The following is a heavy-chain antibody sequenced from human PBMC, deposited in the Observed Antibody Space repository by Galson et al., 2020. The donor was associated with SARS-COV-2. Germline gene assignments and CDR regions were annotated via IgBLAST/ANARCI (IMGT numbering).Heavy chain of an antibody. V-gene: IGHV3-73*01. Sequence: GESLKISCAASGFPFSGSAMQWVRQASGKGLEWVGRIRSKANNYETAYAVSVKGRFTISRDDSKNTAYLQMHSLRPEDTAVYSCARDYYDSSGYSTNGMDVWGQGTTVTVSS. CDR2: IRSKANNYET. D-gene: IGHD3-22*01. CDR3: ARDYYDSSGYSTNGMDV. CDR1: GFPFSGSA. J-gene: IGHJ6*02.